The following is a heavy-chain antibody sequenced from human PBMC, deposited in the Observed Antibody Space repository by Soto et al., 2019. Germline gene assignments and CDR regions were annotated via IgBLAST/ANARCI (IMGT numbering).Heavy chain of an antibody. CDR1: GYTFTSYD. J-gene: IGHJ3*02. V-gene: IGHV1-8*01. CDR2: MNPNSGNT. Sequence: QVQLVQSGAEVKKPGASVKVSCKASGYTFTSYDINWERQATGQGLEWMGWMNPNSGNTAYAQQFQCRVTMSRNTPISTGYMERSSLRSEDTAVYYCARAVKDYASGDHAFDIWGQGTMVPVSS. CDR3: ARAVKDYASGDHAFDI. D-gene: IGHD3-10*01.